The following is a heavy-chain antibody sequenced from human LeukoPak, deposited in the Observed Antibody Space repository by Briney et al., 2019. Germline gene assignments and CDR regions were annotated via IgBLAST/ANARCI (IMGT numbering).Heavy chain of an antibody. V-gene: IGHV4-59*08. J-gene: IGHJ4*02. D-gene: IGHD1-26*01. CDR1: GGSISSYY. Sequence: PSETLSLTCTVSGGSISSYYWSWIRQPPGKGLEWIGYIYYSGSTNYNPSLKSRVTISVDTSKNQFPLKLSSVTAADTAVYYCAGTNKYFDYWGQGTLVTVSS. CDR3: AGTNKYFDY. CDR2: IYYSGST.